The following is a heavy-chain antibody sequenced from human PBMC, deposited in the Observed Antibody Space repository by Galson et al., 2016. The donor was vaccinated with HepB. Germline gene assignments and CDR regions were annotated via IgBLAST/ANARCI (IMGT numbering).Heavy chain of an antibody. CDR1: GYTFSTCS. Sequence: SLRLSCAASGYTFSTCSMHWGRQAPGKGLEWVAVISYDGSNKYYADSVKGRFTISRDNSKNTLYLQMNRVRSEDTAVYYCASQKRKHGSGWYFAFDIWGRGTMFTVSS. CDR3: ASQKRKHGSGWYFAFDI. J-gene: IGHJ3*02. CDR2: ISYDGSNK. V-gene: IGHV3-30-3*01. D-gene: IGHD6-19*01.